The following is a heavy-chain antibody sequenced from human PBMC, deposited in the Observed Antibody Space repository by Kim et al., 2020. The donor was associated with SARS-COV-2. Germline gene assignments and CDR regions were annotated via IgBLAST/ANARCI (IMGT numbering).Heavy chain of an antibody. V-gene: IGHV4-31*02. CDR3: ARDSTHYYGSGSSQGWFDP. J-gene: IGHJ5*02. Sequence: SRVTISVDTSKNQFSLKLSSVTAADTAVYYCARDSTHYYGSGSSQGWFDPWGQGTLVTVSS. D-gene: IGHD3-10*01.